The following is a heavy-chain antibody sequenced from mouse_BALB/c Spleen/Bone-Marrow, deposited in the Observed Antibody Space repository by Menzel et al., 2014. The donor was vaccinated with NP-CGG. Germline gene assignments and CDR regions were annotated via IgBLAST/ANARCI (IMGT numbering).Heavy chain of an antibody. J-gene: IGHJ2*01. CDR2: INPSTGYT. CDR1: GYTFTSYW. Sequence: QVQLKESGAELAKPGASVKMSCKAPGYTFTSYWMHWVKQRPGQGLEWIGYINPSTGYTEYNQKFKDKATLTADKSSSTAYMQLSSLTSEDSAVYYCARERYAGYYFDYWGQGTTLTVSS. V-gene: IGHV1-7*01. CDR3: ARERYAGYYFDY. D-gene: IGHD2-3*01.